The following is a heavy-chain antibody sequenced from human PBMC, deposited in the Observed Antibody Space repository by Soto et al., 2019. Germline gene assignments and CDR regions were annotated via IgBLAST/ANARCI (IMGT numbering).Heavy chain of an antibody. CDR2: IYYSGST. D-gene: IGHD1-26*01. Sequence: QVQLPESGPGLVKPSQTLPLTCTVSGGSIISGDYYWSWIRQPPGKGLEWIGYIYYSGSTYYNPSIKSRVTMSVDTSKNQFSLKLSAVTAADTAVYYCASSLAKWEFDPWGQGTLVTVSS. V-gene: IGHV4-30-4*01. CDR1: GGSIISGDYY. J-gene: IGHJ5*02. CDR3: ASSLAKWEFDP.